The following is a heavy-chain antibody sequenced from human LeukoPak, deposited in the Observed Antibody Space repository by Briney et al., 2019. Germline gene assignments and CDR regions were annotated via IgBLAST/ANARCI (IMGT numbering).Heavy chain of an antibody. CDR2: ISAYNGNT. D-gene: IGHD5-12*01. CDR3: ARDSDASVDIVATLNWFDP. CDR1: GYTFTSYA. J-gene: IGHJ5*02. V-gene: IGHV1-18*01. Sequence: ASVKVSCKASGYTFTSYAISWVRQAPGQGLEWMGWISAYNGNTNYAQKLRGRVTMTTDTSTNTAYMELRSLRSDDTAVYYCARDSDASVDIVATLNWFDPWGQGTLVTVSS.